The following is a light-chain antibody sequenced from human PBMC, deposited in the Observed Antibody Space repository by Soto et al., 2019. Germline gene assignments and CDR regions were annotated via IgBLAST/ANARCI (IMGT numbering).Light chain of an antibody. CDR1: SSDVDGYNY. J-gene: IGLJ1*01. CDR2: DVS. Sequence: QSVLTQPASVSGSPGQSITVSCTGTSSDVDGYNYVSWYQQHPGKAPKLMIYDVSNRPSGVSNRFSGSKSGNTASLTISGLQAEDEADYYCTSYASSRTYVFGTGTKVTVL. CDR3: TSYASSRTYV. V-gene: IGLV2-14*01.